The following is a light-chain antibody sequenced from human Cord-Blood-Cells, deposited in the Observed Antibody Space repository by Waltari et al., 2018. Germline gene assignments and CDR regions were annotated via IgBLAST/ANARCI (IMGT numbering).Light chain of an antibody. V-gene: IGKV3-15*01. CDR2: GAS. J-gene: IGKJ1*01. Sequence: EIVMTQSPATLSVSPRDTATLSCRGSQSVSSNLAWYQQKPGQAPRLLIYGASTRATGIPARFSGSGSGTEFTLTISSLQSEDFAVYYCQQYNNWPRTFGQGTKVEIK. CDR3: QQYNNWPRT. CDR1: QSVSSN.